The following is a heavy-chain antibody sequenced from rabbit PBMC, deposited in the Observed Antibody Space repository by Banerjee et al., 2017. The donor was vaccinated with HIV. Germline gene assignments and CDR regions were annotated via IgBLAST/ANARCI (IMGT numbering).Heavy chain of an antibody. J-gene: IGHJ4*01. CDR1: GIDFSRSFW. CDR3: ARGYVGIGYLGYFNL. V-gene: IGHV1S43*01. CDR2: IYPTYGAT. D-gene: IGHD8-1*01. Sequence: QEHLVESGGGLVTLGGSLKLTCKASGIDFSRSFWISWVRQTPGKGLEWIGCIYPTYGATDYANWVNGRFTISLDNAQNTVDLQLNILTAADTATYFCARGYVGIGYLGYFNLWGPGTLVTVS.